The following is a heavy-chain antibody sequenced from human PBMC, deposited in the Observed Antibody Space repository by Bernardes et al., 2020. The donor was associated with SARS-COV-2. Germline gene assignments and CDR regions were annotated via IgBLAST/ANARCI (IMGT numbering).Heavy chain of an antibody. CDR1: GFTFSSYA. CDR2: ISGSGSNT. CDR3: ASERGYSYDYVWDY. J-gene: IGHJ4*02. D-gene: IGHD5-18*01. V-gene: IGHV3-23*01. Sequence: GGSLRLSCAASGFTFSSYAMNWVRQAPGKGLEWVSTISGSGSNTYYADSVKGRFTISRDNSKNTLYLQMNSLRAEDTAVYYCASERGYSYDYVWDYWGQGTLVTVSS.